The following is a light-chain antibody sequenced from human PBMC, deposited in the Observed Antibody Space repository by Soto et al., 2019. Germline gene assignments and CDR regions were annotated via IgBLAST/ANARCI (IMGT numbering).Light chain of an antibody. Sequence: DIQMSQSPSTLSASVGDRVTITCRASQSISTWLAWYQQKPGKVPRLLIYKASTLESGAPSRFSGSGSGTEFTLTISSLQPDDFATYYCQQYYTYSAFGQGTKVEV. J-gene: IGKJ1*01. CDR1: QSISTW. CDR2: KAS. CDR3: QQYYTYSA. V-gene: IGKV1-5*03.